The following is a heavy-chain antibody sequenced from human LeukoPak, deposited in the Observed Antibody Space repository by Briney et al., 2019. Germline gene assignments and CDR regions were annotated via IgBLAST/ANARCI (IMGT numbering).Heavy chain of an antibody. J-gene: IGHJ4*02. D-gene: IGHD3-10*01. CDR1: GFTFSNYE. Sequence: GGSLRLSCAASGFTFSNYEMHWVRQAPGKGLEWVSYISSSGSDIYYADSVKGRFTISRDNAKNSLYLHMNSLRAEDTAVYYCAKDLAPSYYSEYYFDYWGQGTLVTVSS. CDR3: AKDLAPSYYSEYYFDY. CDR2: ISSSGSDI. V-gene: IGHV3-48*03.